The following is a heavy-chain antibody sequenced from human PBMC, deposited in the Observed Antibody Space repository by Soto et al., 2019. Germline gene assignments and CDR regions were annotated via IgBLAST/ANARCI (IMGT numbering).Heavy chain of an antibody. D-gene: IGHD2-15*01. CDR2: ISYDGSNK. CDR3: ARPKADIVVVVAATYFDY. CDR1: GFTFSSYG. Sequence: QVQLVESGGGVVQPGRSLRLSCAASGFTFSSYGMHWVRQAPGKGLEWVAVISYDGSNKYYADSVKGRFTISRDNSKNTLYLQMNSLRAEDTAVYYCARPKADIVVVVAATYFDYWGQGTLVTVSS. V-gene: IGHV3-30*03. J-gene: IGHJ4*02.